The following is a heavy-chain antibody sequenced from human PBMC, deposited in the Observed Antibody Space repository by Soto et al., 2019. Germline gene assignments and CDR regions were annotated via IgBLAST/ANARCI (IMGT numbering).Heavy chain of an antibody. V-gene: IGHV1-69*13. D-gene: IGHD3-3*02. CDR3: EREKDRQQLGGKYYYMLDV. CDR2: IMPIFRTP. Sequence: QVQLEQSGAEVKKPGSSVKVYCKASGGTFSTSAISWVRQAPGQGLEWMGGIMPIFRTPDYAQKFQGRVTITAVESTCTAYMESSGRRSANTSVYYCEREKDRQQLGGKYYYMLDVWGQGTTDTVSS. J-gene: IGHJ6*02. CDR1: GGTFSTSA.